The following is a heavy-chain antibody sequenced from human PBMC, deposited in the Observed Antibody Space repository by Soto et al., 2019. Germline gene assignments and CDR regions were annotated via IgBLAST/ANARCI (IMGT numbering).Heavy chain of an antibody. CDR1: GGTYSSYA. V-gene: IGHV1-69*01. CDR3: ASGDIVVVTGAPPYYYYYYGMDV. D-gene: IGHD2-2*01. Sequence: QVQLVQSGAEVNKPGSSVKVSCKASGGTYSSYAISWVRLSPGQGLEWMVRLIPIFGTANYAQKFQGRVTSTADESTSTDYMELISRRSEDTAVYYCASGDIVVVTGAPPYYYYYYGMDVWGQGPKVTVSS. J-gene: IGHJ6*02. CDR2: LIPIFGTA.